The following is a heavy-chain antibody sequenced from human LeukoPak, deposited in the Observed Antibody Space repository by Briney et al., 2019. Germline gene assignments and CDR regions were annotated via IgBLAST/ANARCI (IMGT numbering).Heavy chain of an antibody. Sequence: GGSLRLSCAASGCTCSSYDMHWVRQDTGKDLEWVSAIGTAGDPYYPGSVKGRFTISRENAKISFYLQMNRLRGGDTAVYYCERGKEWDGMDVWGKGTTVTVSS. CDR2: IGTAGDP. CDR3: ERGKEWDGMDV. J-gene: IGHJ6*04. CDR1: GCTCSSYD. V-gene: IGHV3-13*05. D-gene: IGHD1-26*01.